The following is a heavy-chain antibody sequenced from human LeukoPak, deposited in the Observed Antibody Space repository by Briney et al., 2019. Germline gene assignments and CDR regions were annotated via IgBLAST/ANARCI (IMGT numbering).Heavy chain of an antibody. D-gene: IGHD6-13*01. CDR1: GFTFSSYG. V-gene: IGHV3-30*18. CDR2: ISYDGSNK. Sequence: GGSLRLSCAASGFTFSSYGMHWVRQAPGKGLEWVAVISYDGSNKYYADSVKGRFTISRDNSKNTLYLQMNSLRAEDTAVYYCAKDGKQQQPYYYYYGMDVWGQGTTVTVSS. CDR3: AKDGKQQQPYYYYYGMDV. J-gene: IGHJ6*02.